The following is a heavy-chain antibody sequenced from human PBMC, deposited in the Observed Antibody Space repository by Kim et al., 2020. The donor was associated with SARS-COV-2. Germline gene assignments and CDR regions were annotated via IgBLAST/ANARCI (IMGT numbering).Heavy chain of an antibody. V-gene: IGHV3-30*18. D-gene: IGHD6-13*01. J-gene: IGHJ6*01. Sequence: GGSLRLSCAASGFTFSSYGMHWVRQAPGKGLEWVAVISYDGSNKYYADSVKGRFTISRDNSKNTLYLQMNSLRAEDTAVYYCAKDLDRYRSPRSYGMDV. CDR2: ISYDGSNK. CDR1: GFTFSSYG. CDR3: AKDLDRYRSPRSYGMDV.